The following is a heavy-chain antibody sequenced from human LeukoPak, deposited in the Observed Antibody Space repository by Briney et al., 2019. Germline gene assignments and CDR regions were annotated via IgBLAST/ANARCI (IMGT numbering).Heavy chain of an antibody. CDR1: GGSITSHY. D-gene: IGHD3-3*01. CDR3: AGETIMIFGVGLGYFDL. Sequence: SETLSLTCTVSGGSITSHYWSWIRQAPGKGLVGVGHMHSNGRTNYKSSLQSRVTISLDTSRNQFSLKMTSVTAADTAVYFCAGETIMIFGVGLGYFDLWGRGTLVTVSS. J-gene: IGHJ2*01. V-gene: IGHV4-59*11. CDR2: MHSNGRT.